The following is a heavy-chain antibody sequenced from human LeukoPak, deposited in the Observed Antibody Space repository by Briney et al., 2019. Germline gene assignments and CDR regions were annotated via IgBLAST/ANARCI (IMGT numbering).Heavy chain of an antibody. Sequence: SVKVSCKASGGTFSSYAISWVRPAPGQGLEWMGRIIPIFGTANYAQKFQGRVTITTDESTSTAYMELSSLRSEDTAVYYCARGTPPYYYDSSGYGLDYWGQGTLVTVSS. CDR1: GGTFSSYA. D-gene: IGHD3-22*01. V-gene: IGHV1-69*05. CDR3: ARGTPPYYYDSSGYGLDY. J-gene: IGHJ4*02. CDR2: IIPIFGTA.